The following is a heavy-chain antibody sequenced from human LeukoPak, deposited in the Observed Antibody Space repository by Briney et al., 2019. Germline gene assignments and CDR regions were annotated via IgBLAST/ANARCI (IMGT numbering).Heavy chain of an antibody. Sequence: GGSLRLSCAVSGFIFSTYTMYWVRHPPGKRLEWVSIIGSSGGGIHYADSVKGRFTISRDNSKNALYLQMNSLRVEDTAVYYCAIDPNWGTHSWGQGVLVTVSS. CDR3: AIDPNWGTHS. D-gene: IGHD7-27*01. J-gene: IGHJ4*02. CDR2: IGSSGGGI. V-gene: IGHV3-23*01. CDR1: GFIFSTYT.